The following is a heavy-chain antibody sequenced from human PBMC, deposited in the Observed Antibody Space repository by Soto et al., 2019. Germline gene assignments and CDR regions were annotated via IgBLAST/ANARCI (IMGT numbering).Heavy chain of an antibody. CDR2: ISHDGSKK. J-gene: IGHJ5*02. D-gene: IGHD3-3*01. CDR3: AKDKGPYYDFWSGQRWFAP. Sequence: QVQLVESGGGVVHPGTSLRLSCAASGFTFSTHGMHWVRQAPGKGPEWVAVISHDGSKKYYVESVEGRFSISRDNSKSIVHLQRNNVRTEDTAVYYCAKDKGPYYDFWSGQRWFAPWGQGTLVTVSS. V-gene: IGHV3-30*18. CDR1: GFTFSTHG.